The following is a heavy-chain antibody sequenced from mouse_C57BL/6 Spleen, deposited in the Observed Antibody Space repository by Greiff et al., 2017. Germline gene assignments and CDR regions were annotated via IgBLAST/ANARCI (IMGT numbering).Heavy chain of an antibody. J-gene: IGHJ4*01. V-gene: IGHV1-64*01. Sequence: VQLKQPGAELVKPGASVKLSCKASGYTFTSYWMHWVKQRPGQGLEWIGMIHPNSGSTNYNEKFKSKDTLTVDKSSSTAYMQLSSLTSEDSAVYYCARSTGRAMDYWGQGTSVTVSS. CDR2: IHPNSGST. D-gene: IGHD4-1*02. CDR3: ARSTGRAMDY. CDR1: GYTFTSYW.